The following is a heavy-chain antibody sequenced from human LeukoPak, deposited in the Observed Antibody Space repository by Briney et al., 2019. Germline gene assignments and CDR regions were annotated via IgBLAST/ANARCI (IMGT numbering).Heavy chain of an antibody. D-gene: IGHD3-3*01. V-gene: IGHV3-30*02. Sequence: GGSLRLSCAASGFTFSSYGMHWVRQAPGKGLEWVAFIRYDGSNKYYADSVKGRFTISRDNSKNTLYLQMNSLGAEDTAVYYCAKDVHWSGYYQGYYFDYRGQGTLVTVSS. J-gene: IGHJ4*02. CDR3: AKDVHWSGYYQGYYFDY. CDR1: GFTFSSYG. CDR2: IRYDGSNK.